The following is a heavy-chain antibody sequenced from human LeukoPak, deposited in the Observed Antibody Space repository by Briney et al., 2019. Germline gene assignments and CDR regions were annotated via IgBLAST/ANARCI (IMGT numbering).Heavy chain of an antibody. V-gene: IGHV5-10-1*01. Sequence: GESLKISSKGSGYSFTNYWISWVRQMPGKGLEWMGRIDPSDSYTKYSPSFEGYVTISVDKSISTAFLQWNSLKASDSAMYYCATGASKVTTDFANYWRQGTQVAVSS. D-gene: IGHD4-17*01. J-gene: IGHJ4*02. CDR1: GYSFTNYW. CDR3: ATGASKVTTDFANY. CDR2: IDPSDSYT.